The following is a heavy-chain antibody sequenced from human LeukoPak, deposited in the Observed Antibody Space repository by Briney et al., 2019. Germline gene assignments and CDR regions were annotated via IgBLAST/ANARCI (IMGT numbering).Heavy chain of an antibody. J-gene: IGHJ5*02. CDR2: MNPNSGNT. V-gene: IGHV1-8*02. CDR3: AREKDTTNWFDP. Sequence: ASVKVSCKASGYTFTGYYMHWVRQAPGQGLEWMGWMNPNSGNTGYAQKFQGRDTMTRNTSISTAYMELSSLRSEDTAVYYCAREKDTTNWFDPWGQGTLVTVSS. D-gene: IGHD1-26*01. CDR1: GYTFTGYY.